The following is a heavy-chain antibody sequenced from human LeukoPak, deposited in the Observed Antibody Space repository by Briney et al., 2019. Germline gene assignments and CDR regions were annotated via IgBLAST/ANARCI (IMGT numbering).Heavy chain of an antibody. CDR1: GYTFTGYY. CDR2: INPNSGGT. V-gene: IGHV1-2*02. J-gene: IGHJ5*02. CDR3: ARDWCSSTSCYEYWFDP. D-gene: IGHD2-2*01. Sequence: ASVKVSCKASGYTFTGYYMHWVRQAPGQGLEWMGWINPNSGGTNYAQKFQGRVTMTRDTFISTAYMELSRLRSDDTAVYYCARDWCSSTSCYEYWFDPWGQGTLVTVSS.